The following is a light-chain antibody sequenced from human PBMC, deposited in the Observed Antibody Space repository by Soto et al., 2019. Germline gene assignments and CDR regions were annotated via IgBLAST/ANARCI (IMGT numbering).Light chain of an antibody. V-gene: IGKV3-11*01. Sequence: EIVLTQSPATLSLSPGERATLSCTASQSVSSYLAWYQQKPGQAPRLLIYDASNRATGIAARFSGSGSGTDFTLTISSLEPEDFAVYCCQQRSNWPLTFGGGTKVEIK. J-gene: IGKJ4*01. CDR1: QSVSSY. CDR3: QQRSNWPLT. CDR2: DAS.